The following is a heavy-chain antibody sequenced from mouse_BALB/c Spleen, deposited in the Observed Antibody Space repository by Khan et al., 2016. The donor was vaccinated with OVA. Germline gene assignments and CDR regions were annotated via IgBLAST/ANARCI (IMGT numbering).Heavy chain of an antibody. V-gene: IGHV1S81*02. J-gene: IGHJ3*01. CDR2: INPSNGGT. CDR3: TRAVGAAVAY. CDR1: GYTFTSYY. D-gene: IGHD1-1*02. Sequence: QVQLQQPGAELVKPGASVKLSCKASGYTFTSYYIYWVKQRPGQGLEWIGGINPSNGGTYFNEKLESKATLTVDKSSSTAFLQVSSLTSDDSAVYYCTRAVGAAVAYWGQGTLVTVSA.